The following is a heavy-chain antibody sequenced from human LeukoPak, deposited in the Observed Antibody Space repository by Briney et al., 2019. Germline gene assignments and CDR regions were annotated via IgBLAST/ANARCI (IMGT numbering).Heavy chain of an antibody. Sequence: PSETLSLTCAVYGVSFSGNYWSWIRQPPGKGLEWIGEINHSGSTNYNPSLKSRVTISVDKSKNQFSLKLSSVTAADTAVYYCASRVLLLFGEPTPFDYWGQGTLVTVSS. CDR2: INHSGST. V-gene: IGHV4-34*01. D-gene: IGHD3-10*01. CDR1: GVSFSGNY. J-gene: IGHJ4*02. CDR3: ASRVLLLFGEPTPFDY.